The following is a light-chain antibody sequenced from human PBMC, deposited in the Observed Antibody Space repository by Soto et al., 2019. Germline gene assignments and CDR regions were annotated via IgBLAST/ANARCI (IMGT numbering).Light chain of an antibody. V-gene: IGKV3-15*01. CDR3: QQYNNWPPWT. CDR2: GAS. J-gene: IGKJ1*01. Sequence: EIVMTQSPATLSVSPGERATLSCRASQSVSSNLAWYQQKPGQAPRLLIYGASTRATGIPARFSGSRSGTEFTLTISSLQSEDFAVYYCQQYNNWPPWTFGKGTKVDLK. CDR1: QSVSSN.